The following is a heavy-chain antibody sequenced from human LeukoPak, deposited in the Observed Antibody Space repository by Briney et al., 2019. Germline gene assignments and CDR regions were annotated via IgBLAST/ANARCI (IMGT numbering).Heavy chain of an antibody. D-gene: IGHD3-22*01. V-gene: IGHV4-4*07. CDR1: GGSISSYY. CDR3: ARGGYYDSSGYLDY. CDR2: IYTSGST. Sequence: PSETLSLTCTVSGGSISSYYWCWIRQPAGKGLEWIGRIYTSGSTIYNPSLKSRVTMSVDTSKNQFSLKLSSVTAADTAVYYCARGGYYDSSGYLDYWGQGTLVIVSS. J-gene: IGHJ4*02.